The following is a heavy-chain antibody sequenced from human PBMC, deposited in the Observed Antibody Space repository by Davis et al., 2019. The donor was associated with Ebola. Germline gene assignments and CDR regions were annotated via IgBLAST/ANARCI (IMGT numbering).Heavy chain of an antibody. V-gene: IGHV3-15*01. CDR3: SNSVWGDKYAFDI. J-gene: IGHJ3*02. CDR2: IKSKTDGGTT. D-gene: IGHD3-10*01. Sequence: PGGSLRLSCAASGFTFSNAWMSWVRQAPGKGLEWVGRIKSKTDGGTTDYAAPVKGRFTISRDDSKNTLYLQMNSLKTEDTAVYYCSNSVWGDKYAFDIWGQGTMVTVSS. CDR1: GFTFSNAW.